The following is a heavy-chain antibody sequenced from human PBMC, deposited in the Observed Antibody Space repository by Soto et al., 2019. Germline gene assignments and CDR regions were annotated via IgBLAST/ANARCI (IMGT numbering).Heavy chain of an antibody. Sequence: GGSLRLSCAASGFTFSSYAMHWVRQAPGKGLEWVAVISYDGSNKYYADSVKGRFTISRDNSKNTLYLQMNSLRAEDTAVYYCARDRSGMDVWGQGTMVTVSS. V-gene: IGHV3-30-3*01. CDR1: GFTFSSYA. CDR3: ARDRSGMDV. CDR2: ISYDGSNK. J-gene: IGHJ6*02.